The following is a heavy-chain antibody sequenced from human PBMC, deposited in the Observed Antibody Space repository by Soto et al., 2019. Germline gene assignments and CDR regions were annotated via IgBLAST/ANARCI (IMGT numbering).Heavy chain of an antibody. V-gene: IGHV4-59*01. J-gene: IGHJ4*02. CDR1: CGSISSYY. D-gene: IGHD6-19*01. Sequence: PSETLSLTCTFSCGSISSYYWSWIRQPPGKGLEWIGYIYYSGSTNYNPSLKSRVTISVDTSKNQFSLKLSSVTAADTAVYYCARALSSGDLGYWGQGTLVTVSS. CDR2: IYYSGST. CDR3: ARALSSGDLGY.